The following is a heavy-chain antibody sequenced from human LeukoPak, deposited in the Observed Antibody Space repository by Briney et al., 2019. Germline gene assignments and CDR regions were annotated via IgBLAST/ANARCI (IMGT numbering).Heavy chain of an antibody. Sequence: GGSLRLSCAASGFTFSSYSMNWVRQAPGKGLEWVSYISSSSRSSTIYYADSAKGRFTISRDNAKNSLYLQMNSLRAEDTAVYYCARVDYTNWYSFDYWGQGTLVTVSS. CDR3: ARVDYTNWYSFDY. D-gene: IGHD1-1*01. CDR2: ISSSSRSSTI. CDR1: GFTFSSYS. J-gene: IGHJ4*02. V-gene: IGHV3-48*01.